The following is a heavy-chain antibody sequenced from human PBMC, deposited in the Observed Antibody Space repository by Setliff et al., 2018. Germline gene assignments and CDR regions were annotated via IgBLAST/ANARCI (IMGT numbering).Heavy chain of an antibody. V-gene: IGHV4-34*01. Sequence: SETLSLTCAVYDGSFSDYYWSWIRQPPGKGLEWIGEINHYGSTKYKSSLKSRVTISVDTPKNQFSLRLHSVTAADTAVYYCARRWNFGPYGSGIHDGFDMWGEGTMVTISS. J-gene: IGHJ3*02. CDR1: DGSFSDYY. D-gene: IGHD3-10*01. CDR3: ARRWNFGPYGSGIHDGFDM. CDR2: INHYGST.